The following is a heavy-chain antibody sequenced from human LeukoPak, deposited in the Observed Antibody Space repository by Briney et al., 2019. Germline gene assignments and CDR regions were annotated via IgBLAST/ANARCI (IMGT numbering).Heavy chain of an antibody. J-gene: IGHJ6*02. V-gene: IGHV1-46*01. Sequence: ASVKVSCKASGYTFTSYYMHWVRQAPGQGLEWMGIINPSGGSTSYAQKFQGRVTMTRDTSTSTVYMELSSLRSEDTAVYYCARDRKMTTRHYYYGMDVWGQGTTVTVSS. CDR1: GYTFTSYY. CDR2: INPSGGST. D-gene: IGHD4-17*01. CDR3: ARDRKMTTRHYYYGMDV.